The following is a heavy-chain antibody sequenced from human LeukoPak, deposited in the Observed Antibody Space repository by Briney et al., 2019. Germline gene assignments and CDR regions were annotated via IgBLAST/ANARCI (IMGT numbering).Heavy chain of an antibody. V-gene: IGHV3-23*01. D-gene: IGHD3-10*01. CDR2: ISGSGGST. CDR3: ARDSSMLRGPLVIYYFDF. J-gene: IGHJ4*02. Sequence: GGSLRLSCAASGLTFSSYGMSWVRQAPGKGLEWVSAISGSGGSTYYADSVKGRFTISRDNSKNTLYLQMNSLRVEDTAVYYCARDSSMLRGPLVIYYFDFWGQGTLVTVSS. CDR1: GLTFSSYG.